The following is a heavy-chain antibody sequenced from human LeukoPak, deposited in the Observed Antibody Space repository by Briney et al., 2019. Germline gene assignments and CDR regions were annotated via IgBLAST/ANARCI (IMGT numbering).Heavy chain of an antibody. J-gene: IGHJ4*02. CDR3: ARDKQLVRRPGPIDY. CDR2: INPKSGGT. D-gene: IGHD6-6*01. CDR1: GYTFTGYY. V-gene: IGHV1-2*06. Sequence: GASVKVSCKASGYTFTGYYMHWVRQAPGQGLEWMGRINPKSGGTNYAQKFQGRVTMTRDTSISTAYMELSRLRSDDTAVYYCARDKQLVRRPGPIDYWGQGTLVTVSS.